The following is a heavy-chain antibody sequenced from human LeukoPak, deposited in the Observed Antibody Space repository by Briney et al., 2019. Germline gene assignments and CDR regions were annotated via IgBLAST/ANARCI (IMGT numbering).Heavy chain of an antibody. CDR1: GGSVNSGSYY. J-gene: IGHJ4*02. CDR3: ARAAYSGSYHSDY. V-gene: IGHV4-61*01. Sequence: PSETLSLTCTVSGGSVNSGSYYWNWIRQPPGKGLEWIGYIYYSGSTNYNPSLKSRVTISVDTSKNQFSLKLSSVTAADTAVYYCARAAYSGSYHSDYWGQGTLVTVSS. D-gene: IGHD1-26*01. CDR2: IYYSGST.